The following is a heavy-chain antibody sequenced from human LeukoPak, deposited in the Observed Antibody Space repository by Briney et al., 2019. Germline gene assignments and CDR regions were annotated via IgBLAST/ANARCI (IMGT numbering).Heavy chain of an antibody. CDR2: INAGNGNT. D-gene: IGHD4-23*01. Sequence: ASVTVSCKASGYTFTSYAMHWVRQAPGQRLEWMGWINAGNGNTKYSQKFQGRVTITRDTSASTAYMELSSLRSEDTAVYYCARSRVTTVVIDYWGQGTLVTVSS. J-gene: IGHJ4*02. CDR1: GYTFTSYA. V-gene: IGHV1-3*01. CDR3: ARSRVTTVVIDY.